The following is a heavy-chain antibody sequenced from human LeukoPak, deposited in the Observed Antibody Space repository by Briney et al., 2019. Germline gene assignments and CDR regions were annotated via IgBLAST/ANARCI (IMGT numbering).Heavy chain of an antibody. D-gene: IGHD5-24*01. CDR2: ISGSGGST. CDR1: GFTFSRNG. J-gene: IGHJ4*02. V-gene: IGHV3-23*01. CDR3: AKDGVAGVRDGYNFALGY. Sequence: GGSLRLSCAASGFTFSRNGMTWVRQAPGKGLEWVSAISGSGGSTYYADSVKGRFNISRDNSKNTLYLQMNSLVAEDTAVYYCAKDGVAGVRDGYNFALGYWGQGTLVTVSS.